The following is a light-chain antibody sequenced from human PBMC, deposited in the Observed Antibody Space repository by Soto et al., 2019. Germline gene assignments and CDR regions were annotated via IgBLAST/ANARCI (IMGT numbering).Light chain of an antibody. CDR1: QSISSY. Sequence: IWMTQSPSLLSASTGDRVTISCRMSQSISSYLNWYQQKPGKAPKLLIYAASSLQSGVPSRFSGSGSGTDFTLTISSLQPEDFATYYCQQSYSTPPTFGQGTKLEIK. CDR2: AAS. V-gene: IGKV1-39*01. J-gene: IGKJ2*01. CDR3: QQSYSTPPT.